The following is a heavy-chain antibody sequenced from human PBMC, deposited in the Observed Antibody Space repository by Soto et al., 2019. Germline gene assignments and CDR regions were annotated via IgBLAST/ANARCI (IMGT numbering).Heavy chain of an antibody. D-gene: IGHD3-10*01. Sequence: SETLSLTCAVYGGSFSGYYWSWIRQPPGKGLEWIGEINHSGSTNYNPSLKSRVTISVDTSKNQFSLKLSSVTAADTAVYYCARLLWFGELLEFDYWGQGTLVTVSS. J-gene: IGHJ4*02. CDR2: INHSGST. CDR3: ARLLWFGELLEFDY. CDR1: GGSFSGYY. V-gene: IGHV4-34*01.